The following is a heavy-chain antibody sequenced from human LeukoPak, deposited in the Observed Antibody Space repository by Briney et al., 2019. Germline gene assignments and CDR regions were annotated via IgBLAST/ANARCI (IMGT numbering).Heavy chain of an antibody. V-gene: IGHV3-7*01. D-gene: IGHD3-3*01. CDR3: AKDHDFWSGYGLYYFDY. Sequence: GGSLRLSCAASGFTFSSYWMSWVRQAPGKGLEWVANIKQDGSEKYYVDSVKGRFTISRDNAKNSLYLQMNSLRAEDTAVYYCAKDHDFWSGYGLYYFDYWGQGTLVTVSS. J-gene: IGHJ4*02. CDR2: IKQDGSEK. CDR1: GFTFSSYW.